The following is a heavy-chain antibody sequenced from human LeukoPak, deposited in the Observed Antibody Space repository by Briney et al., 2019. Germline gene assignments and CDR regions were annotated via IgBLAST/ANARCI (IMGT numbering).Heavy chain of an antibody. CDR2: ISGSGGGT. V-gene: IGHV3-23*01. J-gene: IGHJ4*02. D-gene: IGHD3-3*01. CDR3: AKDRSGNSLYYFDS. Sequence: GGSLRLSCAASEFTFSNYGMSWVRQAPGKGLEWVSGISGSGGGTYYADSVKGRFTISRDNSKNTLYLQMNSLRVEDAAVYYCAKDRSGNSLYYFDSWGQGTLVTVSS. CDR1: EFTFSNYG.